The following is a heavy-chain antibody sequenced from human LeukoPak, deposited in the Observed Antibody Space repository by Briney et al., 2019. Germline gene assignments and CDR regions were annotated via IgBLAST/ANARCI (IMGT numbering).Heavy chain of an antibody. J-gene: IGHJ1*01. CDR2: VSSSGSNM. CDR3: ATYSSSNGREFQY. D-gene: IGHD2-2*01. V-gene: IGHV3-48*01. CDR1: GFTFSICS. Sequence: PGGSLRLSCAASGFTFSICSMNWVRQAPGKGLGGVSYVSSSGSNMRYADSVKGRFTISRDNAKNSLYLQMNSLRAEDAAVYYCATYSSSNGREFQYWGQGTLVTVSS.